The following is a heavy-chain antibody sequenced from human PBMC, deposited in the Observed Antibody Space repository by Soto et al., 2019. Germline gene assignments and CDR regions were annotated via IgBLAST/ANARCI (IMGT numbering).Heavy chain of an antibody. CDR2: ISAYNGNT. Sequence: QVQLVQSGAEVKKPGASVKVSCKASGYTFTSYGISWVRQAPGQGLEWMGWISAYNGNTNYAQKLQGRVTMTTDTPTSTAYMEVRSLRSDDTAVYYCARDASDMSSGYYWNDYWGQGTLVTVSS. CDR1: GYTFTSYG. V-gene: IGHV1-18*01. D-gene: IGHD3-22*01. J-gene: IGHJ4*02. CDR3: ARDASDMSSGYYWNDY.